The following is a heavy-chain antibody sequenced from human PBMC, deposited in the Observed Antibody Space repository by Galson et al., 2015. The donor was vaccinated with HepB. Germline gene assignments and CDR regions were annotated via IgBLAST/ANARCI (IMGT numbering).Heavy chain of an antibody. J-gene: IGHJ4*02. CDR1: GDSVSSNSAT. V-gene: IGHV6-1*01. Sequence: AISGDSVSSNSATWIWIRQSPSSGLEWLGRTYYRSKWYNDYATSVKSRISIDPDTSKNQFSLQLNSVTPEDTAVYYCARGSSARYFDYWGQGTLVTVSS. CDR3: ARGSSARYFDY. D-gene: IGHD6-19*01. CDR2: TYYRSKWYN.